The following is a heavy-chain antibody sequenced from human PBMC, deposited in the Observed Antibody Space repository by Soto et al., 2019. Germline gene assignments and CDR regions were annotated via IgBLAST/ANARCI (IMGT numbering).Heavy chain of an antibody. CDR3: ARTRALLWEERNYYYYGMDV. Sequence: GGSLRLSCAASGFTFSSYAMHWVRQAPGKGLEWVAVISYDGSNKYYADSVKGRFTISRDNSKNTLYLQMNSLRAEDTAVYYCARTRALLWEERNYYYYGMDVWGQGTTVTVSS. J-gene: IGHJ6*02. CDR2: ISYDGSNK. V-gene: IGHV3-30-3*01. CDR1: GFTFSSYA. D-gene: IGHD1-26*01.